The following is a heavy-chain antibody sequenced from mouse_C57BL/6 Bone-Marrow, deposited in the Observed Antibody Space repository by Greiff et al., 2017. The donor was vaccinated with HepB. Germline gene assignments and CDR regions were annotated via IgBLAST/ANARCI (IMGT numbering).Heavy chain of an antibody. CDR2: IYPRDGST. CDR1: GYTFTDHT. D-gene: IGHD2-12*01. Sequence: VQVVESDAELVKPGASVKISCKVSGYTFTDHTIHWMKQRPEQGLAWIGYIYPRDGSTKYNEKFKGKATLTADKSSSTAYMQLNSLTSEDTAVYFCARAYYSSDYAIDYWGQGTSVTVSS. CDR3: ARAYYSSDYAIDY. J-gene: IGHJ4*01. V-gene: IGHV1-78*01.